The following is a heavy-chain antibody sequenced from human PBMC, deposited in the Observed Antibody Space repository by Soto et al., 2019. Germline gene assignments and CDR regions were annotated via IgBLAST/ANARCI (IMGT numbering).Heavy chain of an antibody. V-gene: IGHV1-3*04. CDR1: GITYTTYA. CDR2: INTGNGNT. Sequence: ASVKVSCKASGITYTTYAIHWVRQAPGQGLEWKGWINTGNGNTRYSQRFQGRVTLTTDTSTRTAYMELSSLTSEDTAVYYCARDLGNFDWPRSDYWGQGTLVTVSS. D-gene: IGHD3-9*01. J-gene: IGHJ4*02. CDR3: ARDLGNFDWPRSDY.